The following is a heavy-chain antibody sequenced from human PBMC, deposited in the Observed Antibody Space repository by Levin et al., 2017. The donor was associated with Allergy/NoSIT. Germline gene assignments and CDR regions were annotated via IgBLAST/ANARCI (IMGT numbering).Heavy chain of an antibody. CDR2: VYPGDSDA. CDR3: ARHSVAGAPTDGRYYYYFGMDV. V-gene: IGHV5-51*01. J-gene: IGHJ6*02. D-gene: IGHD6-19*01. CDR1: GYNFASYW. Sequence: GGSLRLSCKGSGYNFASYWIAWVRQMPGKGLECMGIVYPGDSDAKYSPSFEGQVTFSADKSITTAYLQWSSLKASDSGVYYWARHSVAGAPTDGRYYYYFGMDVWGQGTTVTVS.